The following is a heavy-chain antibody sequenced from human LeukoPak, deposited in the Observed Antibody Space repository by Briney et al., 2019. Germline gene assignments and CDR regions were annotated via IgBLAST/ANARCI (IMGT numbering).Heavy chain of an antibody. Sequence: GGSLRLSCAASGYTFSSYAMSWVRQAPGKGLEWVSAISGSGGSTYYADSVKGRFTISRDNSKNTLYLQMNSLRAEDTAVYYCAKLYYYDSSGYSDWGQGTLVTVSS. CDR2: ISGSGGST. J-gene: IGHJ4*02. V-gene: IGHV3-23*01. D-gene: IGHD3-22*01. CDR1: GYTFSSYA. CDR3: AKLYYYDSSGYSD.